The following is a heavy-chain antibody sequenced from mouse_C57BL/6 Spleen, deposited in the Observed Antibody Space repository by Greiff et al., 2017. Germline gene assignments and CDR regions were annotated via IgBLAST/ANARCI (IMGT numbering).Heavy chain of an antibody. CDR3: TFTPHYGWFAY. CDR2: ISYDGSN. D-gene: IGHD1-1*01. J-gene: IGHJ3*01. Sequence: EVKLMESGPGLVKPSQSLSLTCSVTGYSITSGYYWNWIRQFPENKLEWMGYISYDGSNNYNPSLKNRHSHTRDTSKTQVFLKLNSVTTDDTASYYSTFTPHYGWFAYWGQGTMVTVSA. CDR1: GYSITSGYY. V-gene: IGHV3-6*01.